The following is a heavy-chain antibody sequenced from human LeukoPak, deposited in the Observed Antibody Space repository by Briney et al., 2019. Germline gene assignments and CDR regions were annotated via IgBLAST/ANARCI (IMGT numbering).Heavy chain of an antibody. V-gene: IGHV3-74*01. J-gene: IGHJ5*02. CDR3: VRVLSGSWDWFDP. CDR1: GFTLSNYW. D-gene: IGHD3-22*01. Sequence: PGGSLRLSCAASGFTLSNYWMHWVHRAPGKGLVWVSRIYTDGVFANYADSVKGRFTISRDNAKNTVYLQMNSLRAEDTALYHCVRVLSGSWDWFDPWGQGTLVTVSS. CDR2: IYTDGVFA.